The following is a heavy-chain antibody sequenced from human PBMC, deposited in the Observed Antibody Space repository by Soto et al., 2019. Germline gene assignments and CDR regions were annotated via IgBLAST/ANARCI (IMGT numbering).Heavy chain of an antibody. CDR3: AKDDRYSSGALIAS. Sequence: EVQLLESGGGLVQPGGSLRLSCAASGFTFISYAMSWVRQAPGKGLEWVSSISGSGGSTYYADSVKGRFTISRDNSKNTLVLQMNSLRAEDTAVYYCAKDDRYSSGALIASWGQGTLVTVSS. CDR1: GFTFISYA. CDR2: ISGSGGST. V-gene: IGHV3-23*01. J-gene: IGHJ4*02. D-gene: IGHD6-19*01.